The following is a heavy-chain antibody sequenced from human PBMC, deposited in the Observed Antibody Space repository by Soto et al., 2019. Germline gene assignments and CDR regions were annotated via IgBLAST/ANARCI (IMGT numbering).Heavy chain of an antibody. J-gene: IGHJ4*02. D-gene: IGHD1-26*01. CDR2: IKHDGSGK. CDR3: VRDRSGSYLEGFDY. Sequence: EVQLVESGGGLVQLGGSRRLSRAASGFTFSSFWMTWVRQAPGKGLEWVANIKHDGSGKYYVESVKGRFTISRDNARNSLFMEMKSLRSEDTAVYSCVRDRSGSYLEGFDYWGQGTLVTVSS. CDR1: GFTFSSFW. V-gene: IGHV3-7*01.